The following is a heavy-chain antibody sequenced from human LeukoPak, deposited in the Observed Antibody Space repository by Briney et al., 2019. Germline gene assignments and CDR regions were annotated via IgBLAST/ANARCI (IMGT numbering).Heavy chain of an antibody. V-gene: IGHV1-8*01. Sequence: ASVKVSCKASGYTFTSYDINWVRQATGQGLEWMGWMNPNSGNTGYAQKFQGRVTMTRNTSISTAYMELSSLRSEDTAVYYCARGLLKRVTFDFWSGFSELTYYYYYKVVLGKRAKVSVSS. CDR2: MNPNSGNT. D-gene: IGHD3-3*01. CDR3: ARGLLKRVTFDFWSGFSELTYYYYYKVV. J-gene: IGHJ6*03. CDR1: GYTFTSYD.